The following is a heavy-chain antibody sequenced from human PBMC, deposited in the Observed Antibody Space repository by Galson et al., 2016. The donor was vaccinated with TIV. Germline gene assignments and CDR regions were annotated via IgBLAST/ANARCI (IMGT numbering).Heavy chain of an antibody. J-gene: IGHJ3*02. D-gene: IGHD3-3*01. V-gene: IGHV1-18*01. Sequence: SVKVSCKASGYNFAMHAISWVRQAPGEGLEWMAWTRTYNGDTRHAEKVQGRVTTTTDTSTGTAYMELRSLRSDDTAVYYCARGRNSVSAVVLEDDAFDILGQGTLVTVAS. CDR3: ARGRNSVSAVVLEDDAFDI. CDR2: TRTYNGDT. CDR1: GYNFAMHA.